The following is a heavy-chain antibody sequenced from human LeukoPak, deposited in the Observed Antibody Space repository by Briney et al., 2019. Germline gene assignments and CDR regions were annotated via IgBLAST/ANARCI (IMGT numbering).Heavy chain of an antibody. V-gene: IGHV4-4*07. D-gene: IGHD3-10*01. Sequence: SETLSLTCNVSGGSISNYYWNWIRQPAGKGLEWIGRFYARGNTNYNPSLKSRVTMSVDTSKNQFSLKLSSVTAADTAVYYCARDRFVGWFGDGTGSPGFDYWGQGTLVTVSS. J-gene: IGHJ4*02. CDR2: FYARGNT. CDR3: ARDRFVGWFGDGTGSPGFDY. CDR1: GGSISNYY.